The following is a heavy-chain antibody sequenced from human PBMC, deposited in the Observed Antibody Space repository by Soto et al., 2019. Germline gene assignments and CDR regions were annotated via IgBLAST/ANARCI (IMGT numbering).Heavy chain of an antibody. CDR2: INAGYGNT. J-gene: IGHJ4*01. Sequence: ASVKVSCKASGYTFTSYAIHWVRQAPGQRLEWMGWINAGYGNTKYSQKFQGRVTITRDTSASTAFMELNSLRSEDTALYYCARTYYDISTGYSPNPFDYWGQGTLVTVSS. D-gene: IGHD3-9*01. CDR3: ARTYYDISTGYSPNPFDY. CDR1: GYTFTSYA. V-gene: IGHV1-3*01.